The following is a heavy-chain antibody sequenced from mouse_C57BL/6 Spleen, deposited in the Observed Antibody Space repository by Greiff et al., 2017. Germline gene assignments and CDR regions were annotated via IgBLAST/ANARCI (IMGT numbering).Heavy chain of an antibody. Sequence: QVQLQQSGAELVKPGASVKLSCKASGYTFTSYWMHWVKQRPGRGLEWIGRIDPNSGGTKYNEKFKSKATLTVDKPSSTAYMQLSSLTSEDSAVYYCARYDYDDDDVSWFAYWGQGTLVTVSA. CDR2: IDPNSGGT. V-gene: IGHV1-72*01. CDR1: GYTFTSYW. CDR3: ARYDYDDDDVSWFAY. J-gene: IGHJ3*01. D-gene: IGHD2-4*01.